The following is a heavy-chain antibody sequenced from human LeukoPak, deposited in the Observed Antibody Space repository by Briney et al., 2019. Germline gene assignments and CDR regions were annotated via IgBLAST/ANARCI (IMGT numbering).Heavy chain of an antibody. V-gene: IGHV4-38-2*02. D-gene: IGHD6-13*01. J-gene: IGHJ4*02. Sequence: SETLSLTCTVSGYSISSGYYWGWIRQPPGKGLEWIGSIYHSGSTYYNPSLKSRVTISVDTSKNQFSLKPSSVTAADTAVYYCASSALTRSSWTFDYWGQGTLVTVSS. CDR1: GYSISSGYY. CDR2: IYHSGST. CDR3: ASSALTRSSWTFDY.